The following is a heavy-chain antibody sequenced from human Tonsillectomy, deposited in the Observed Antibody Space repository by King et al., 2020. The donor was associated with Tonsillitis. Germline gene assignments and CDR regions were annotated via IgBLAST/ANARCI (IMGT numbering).Heavy chain of an antibody. D-gene: IGHD3-10*01. CDR1: GYSFTSYW. Sequence: EVQLVESGAEVKKPGESLRISCKGSGYSFTSYWISWVRQMPGKGLEYMGRIDPRDSYTNYSPSFQGHVTISADKSISTAYLQWSSLKASDTAMYYCAGGKTDFYGSGASNFGSWGQGTLVTVSS. J-gene: IGHJ4*02. CDR3: AGGKTDFYGSGASNFGS. CDR2: IDPRDSYT. V-gene: IGHV5-10-1*03.